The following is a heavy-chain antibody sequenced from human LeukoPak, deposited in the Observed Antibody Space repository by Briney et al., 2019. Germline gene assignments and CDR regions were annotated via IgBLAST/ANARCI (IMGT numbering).Heavy chain of an antibody. Sequence: GGSLRLSCTASGLTFGDYAMSWVRQAPGKGLEWVGFIRSKGYKGSGGTTEYAASAKGRFTISRDDSKSIAYLQMNSLNTEDTAVYYCTTCRDSTCDDYFDYWGQGTLVTVSS. CDR3: TTCRDSTCDDYFDY. V-gene: IGHV3-49*04. J-gene: IGHJ4*02. CDR2: IRSKGYKGSGGTT. CDR1: GLTFGDYA. D-gene: IGHD2/OR15-2a*01.